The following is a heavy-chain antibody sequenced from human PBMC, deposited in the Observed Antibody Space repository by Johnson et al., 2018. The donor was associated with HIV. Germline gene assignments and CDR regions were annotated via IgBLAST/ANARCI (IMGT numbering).Heavy chain of an antibody. Sequence: QVQLVESGGGVVQPGRSLRLSCAASGFTFSDYYMSWIRQAPGKGLEWVSYISSSGYTIYYADSVKGRFTISRDNAKNSLYLQMNSLRAEDTAVYYCANCRYSSSPDAFDIWGQGTMVTVSS. J-gene: IGHJ3*02. D-gene: IGHD6-6*01. V-gene: IGHV3-11*04. CDR2: ISSSGYTI. CDR1: GFTFSDYY. CDR3: ANCRYSSSPDAFDI.